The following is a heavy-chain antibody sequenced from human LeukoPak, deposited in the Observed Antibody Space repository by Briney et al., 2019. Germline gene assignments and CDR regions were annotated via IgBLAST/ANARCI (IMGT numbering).Heavy chain of an antibody. CDR3: ARHGYYDRSGYYSSFDY. CDR1: GGSISSSSYY. Sequence: SETLYLTCTVSGGSISSSSYYWGWIRQPPGKGLEWIGSIYYSGSTYYNPSLKSRVTISADTSKNQFSLKLSSVTAADTAVYYCARHGYYDRSGYYSSFDYWGQGTLVTVSS. V-gene: IGHV4-39*01. CDR2: IYYSGST. J-gene: IGHJ4*02. D-gene: IGHD3-22*01.